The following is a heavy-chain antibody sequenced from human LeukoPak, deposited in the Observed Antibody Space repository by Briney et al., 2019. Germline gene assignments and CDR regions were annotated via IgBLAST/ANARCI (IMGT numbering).Heavy chain of an antibody. CDR2: ISGSGDSI. Sequence: GGSLRLSCAASGFTFSSYSMNWVRQAPGKGLEWVSGISGSGDSIYYADSVKGRFTISRDNSKNTLYLQMNSLRAEDTAVYYCAGGFYDILTGYFDYWGQGTLVTVSS. J-gene: IGHJ4*02. CDR1: GFTFSSYS. CDR3: AGGFYDILTGYFDY. V-gene: IGHV3-23*01. D-gene: IGHD3-9*01.